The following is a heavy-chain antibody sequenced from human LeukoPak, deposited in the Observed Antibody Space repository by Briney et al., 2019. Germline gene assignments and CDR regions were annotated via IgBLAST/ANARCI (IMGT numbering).Heavy chain of an antibody. J-gene: IGHJ3*02. V-gene: IGHV3-21*01. CDR3: ARDQGLRFLEWSPGAFDI. CDR2: ISSSSSYI. Sequence: PGGSLRLSCAASGFTFSSYSMNWVRQAPGKGLEWVSSISSSSSYIYYADSVKGRFTISRDNAKNSLYLQMNSLRAEDTAVYYCARDQGLRFLEWSPGAFDIWGQGTMVTVSS. CDR1: GFTFSSYS. D-gene: IGHD3-3*01.